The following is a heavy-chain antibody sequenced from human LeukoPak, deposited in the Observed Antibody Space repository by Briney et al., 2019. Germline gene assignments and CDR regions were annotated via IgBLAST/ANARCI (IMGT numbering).Heavy chain of an antibody. Sequence: SETLSLTCTVSGGSITNYYWSWIRQPAGKQLEWIGRMYSSGSTHYNPSLKGRVTMSVDTSKNKFSLKLSSVTAADTAVYYCARDVGGGWFGFDYWGQGILVTVSS. CDR2: MYSSGST. CDR3: ARDVGGGWFGFDY. J-gene: IGHJ4*02. D-gene: IGHD6-19*01. CDR1: GGSITNYY. V-gene: IGHV4-4*07.